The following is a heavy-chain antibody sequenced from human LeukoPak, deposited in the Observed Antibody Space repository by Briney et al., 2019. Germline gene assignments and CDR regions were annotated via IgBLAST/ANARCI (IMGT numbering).Heavy chain of an antibody. CDR3: ARGPRLSGDYYYYMDV. CDR2: IYSSGSI. J-gene: IGHJ6*03. CDR1: GGSISSYY. D-gene: IGHD3-10*01. V-gene: IGHV4-4*07. Sequence: SETLSLTCTVSGGSISSYYWSWIRQPAGKGLEWIGRIYSSGSISYNPSLKSRLSMSLDTSKNQFSLKLTSVTAADTAVYYCARGPRLSGDYYYYMDVWGKGTTVTVSS.